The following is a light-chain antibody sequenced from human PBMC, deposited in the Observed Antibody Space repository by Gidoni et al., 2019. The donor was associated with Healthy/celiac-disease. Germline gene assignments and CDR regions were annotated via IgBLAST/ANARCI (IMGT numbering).Light chain of an antibody. CDR2: DAS. CDR1: QSVSSY. J-gene: IGKJ5*01. Sequence: DIVLTQSPATLSLSPGERATLSCRASQSVSSYLAWYQQKPSQAPRLLIYDASNRATGIPARFSGSGSGTDFTLTISSLEPEDFAVYYCQQRSNWPTFGQGTRLEIK. CDR3: QQRSNWPT. V-gene: IGKV3-11*01.